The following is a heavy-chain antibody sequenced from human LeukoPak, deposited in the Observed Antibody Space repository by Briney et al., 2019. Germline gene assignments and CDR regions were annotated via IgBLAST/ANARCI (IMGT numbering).Heavy chain of an antibody. CDR3: ARQGDSNSYSTLDY. D-gene: IGHD3-3*01. CDR2: IYYSETT. V-gene: IGHV4-39*01. CDR1: GDSVSRSTYY. Sequence: SETLSLTCTVSGDSVSRSTYYWGWIRQPPGKGLEWIGTIYYSETTYYNPSLKSRVTISVDSSKNQFSLKVTSVTATDTAVYYCARQGDSNSYSTLDYWGQGILVTVSS. J-gene: IGHJ4*02.